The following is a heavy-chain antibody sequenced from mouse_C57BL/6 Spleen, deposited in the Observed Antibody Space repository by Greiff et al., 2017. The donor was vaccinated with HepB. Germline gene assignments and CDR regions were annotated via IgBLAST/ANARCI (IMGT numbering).Heavy chain of an antibody. V-gene: IGHV14-2*01. CDR1: GFNIKDYY. CDR2: IDPEDGET. Sequence: VQLKESGAELVKPGASVKLSCTASGFNIKDYYMHWVKQRTEQGLEWIGRIDPEDGETKYAPKFQGKATITADTSSNTAYLQLSSLTSEDTAVYYGARRPVITTGVGCDYWGQGTTLTVSS. CDR3: ARRPVITTGVGCDY. J-gene: IGHJ2*01. D-gene: IGHD1-1*01.